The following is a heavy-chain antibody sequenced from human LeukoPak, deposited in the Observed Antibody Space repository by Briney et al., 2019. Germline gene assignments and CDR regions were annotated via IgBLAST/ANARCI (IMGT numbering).Heavy chain of an antibody. CDR3: ARRAGTGGRDYFDY. J-gene: IGHJ4*02. Sequence: SETLSLTCTVSGGSISNYFWSWIRQPPGEGLEWIGYVYYSGSTNYNPSLKSRVTISVETSRNQFSLNLSSVTAADTAVYYCARRAGTGGRDYFDYWGQGTLVTVSS. V-gene: IGHV4-59*08. D-gene: IGHD3/OR15-3a*01. CDR1: GGSISNYF. CDR2: VYYSGST.